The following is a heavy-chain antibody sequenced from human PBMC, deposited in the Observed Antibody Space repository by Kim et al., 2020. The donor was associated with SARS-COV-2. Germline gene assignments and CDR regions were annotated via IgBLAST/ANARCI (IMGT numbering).Heavy chain of an antibody. CDR2: ISHSGST. D-gene: IGHD6-13*01. CDR1: GGSFTNFY. J-gene: IGHJ4*01. V-gene: IGHV4-59*01. Sequence: SETLSLTCTVSGGSFTNFYWGWIRQTPGQALEWIGHISHSGSTTYNHSLKSRVTISLDTSKNQFSLQLRSLTAEDTAVYFCARDSSPFRWYLWGHRTLVTVSS. CDR3: ARDSSPFRWYL.